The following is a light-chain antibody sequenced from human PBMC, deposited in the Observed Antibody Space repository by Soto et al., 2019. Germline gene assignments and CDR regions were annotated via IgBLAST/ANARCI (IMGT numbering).Light chain of an antibody. Sequence: EIVLTQSPGTLSLSPGERATLSCRASQSVSSSYLAWYQQKPGQAPRLLIYGASSRATGIPDRFSGSGSGTDFTLTISRLEPEDFAVYYCQKYGSSPLYTFGQGPKLEIK. CDR3: QKYGSSPLYT. CDR1: QSVSSSY. V-gene: IGKV3-20*01. CDR2: GAS. J-gene: IGKJ2*01.